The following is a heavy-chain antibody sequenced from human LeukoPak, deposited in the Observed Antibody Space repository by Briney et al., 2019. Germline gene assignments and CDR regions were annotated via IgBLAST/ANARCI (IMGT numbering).Heavy chain of an antibody. CDR2: INPNNGDT. D-gene: IGHD2-2*01. CDR3: ARNGQLLSGGNWFDP. CDR1: GYIFTGFY. Sequence: ASVKVSCKASGYIFTGFYMHWVRQALGQGPEWMGWINPNNGDTKYAQKFHDRVTMTRDTSLTTAYMELTRLTSDDTAFYYCARNGQLLSGGNWFDPWGQGALVTVSS. J-gene: IGHJ5*02. V-gene: IGHV1-2*02.